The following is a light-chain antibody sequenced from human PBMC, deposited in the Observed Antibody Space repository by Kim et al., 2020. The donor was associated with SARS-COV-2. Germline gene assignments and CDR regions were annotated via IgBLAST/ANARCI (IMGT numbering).Light chain of an antibody. CDR2: GTS. J-gene: IGKJ4*01. CDR3: QQYGTSPRT. CDR1: QSVSSTY. Sequence: SPGEGATLSCRASQSVSSTYLAWYQQNSGQAPRLLIYGTSTRATGTPDRFSGSGSGTDFTLTISRLEPEDFAVYYCQQYGTSPRTFGGGTKVDIK. V-gene: IGKV3-20*01.